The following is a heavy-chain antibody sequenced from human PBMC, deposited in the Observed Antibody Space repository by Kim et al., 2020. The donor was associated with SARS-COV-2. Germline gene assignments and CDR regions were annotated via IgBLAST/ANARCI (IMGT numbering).Heavy chain of an antibody. CDR1: GGSISSYY. D-gene: IGHD3-10*01. Sequence: SETLSLTCTVSGGSISSYYWSWIRQPPGKGLEWIGYIYYSGSTNYNPSLKSRVTISVDTSKNQFSLKLSSVTAADTAVYYCARVPVFSGSYPWDYYYYGMDVWGQGTTVTVSS. J-gene: IGHJ6*02. V-gene: IGHV4-59*01. CDR2: IYYSGST. CDR3: ARVPVFSGSYPWDYYYYGMDV.